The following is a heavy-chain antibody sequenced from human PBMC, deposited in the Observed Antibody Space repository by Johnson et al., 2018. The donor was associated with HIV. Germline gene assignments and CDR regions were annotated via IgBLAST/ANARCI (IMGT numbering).Heavy chain of an antibody. J-gene: IGHJ3*02. CDR2: IKQDGTEK. V-gene: IGHV3-7*05. CDR1: GFTFSTYW. CDR3: ARDPSLDAFDI. Sequence: VQLVESGGGLEQPGRSLRLSCAPSGFTFSTYWMSWVRQATGKGLEWVANIKQDGTEKYYVDSVKGRFTISRDNVKNSLYLQMNSLRAEDTAVYFFARDPSLDAFDIWGQGTMVTVAS.